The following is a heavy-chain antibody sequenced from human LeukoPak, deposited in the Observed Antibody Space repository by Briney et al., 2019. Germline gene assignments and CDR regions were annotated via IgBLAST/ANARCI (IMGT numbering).Heavy chain of an antibody. V-gene: IGHV4-34*01. CDR3: ARMGLKNY. CDR1: GGSLSGYY. CDR2: INHSGST. Sequence: SETLSLTCAVYGGSLSGYYWSWIRQPPGKGLEWIGEINHSGSTNYNPSLKSRVTISVDTSKNQFSLKLSSVTAADTAVYYCARMGLKNYWGQGTLVTVSS. J-gene: IGHJ4*02. D-gene: IGHD3/OR15-3a*01.